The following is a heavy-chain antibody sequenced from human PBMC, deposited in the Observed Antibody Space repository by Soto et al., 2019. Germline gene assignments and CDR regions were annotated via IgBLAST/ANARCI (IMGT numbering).Heavy chain of an antibody. CDR2: TYYRSKWYN. CDR3: AREGFSGYYDSSGYYQD. Sequence: SYTLSLTCAISGDSVSSNSAAWNWIRQSRSRGLEWLGRTYYRSKWYNDYAVSVKSRITINPDTSKNQFSLQLNSVTPEDTAVYYCAREGFSGYYDSSGYYQDWGQGTLVTVSS. J-gene: IGHJ4*02. V-gene: IGHV6-1*01. D-gene: IGHD3-22*01. CDR1: GDSVSSNSAA.